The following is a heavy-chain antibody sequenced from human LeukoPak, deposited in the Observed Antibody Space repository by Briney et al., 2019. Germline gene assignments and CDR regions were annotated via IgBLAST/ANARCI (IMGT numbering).Heavy chain of an antibody. CDR2: INPKSGDT. Sequence: ASVKVSCKASGYTFTDYYMHWVRQAPGQGLEWMGWINPKSGDTNYAQKFQGRVTLSSDTSISAAYMELTRLTSDDTAVYFCVRDRKAMPTFHWGRGTLVTVSS. CDR3: VRDRKAMPTFH. V-gene: IGHV1-2*02. CDR1: GYTFTDYY. D-gene: IGHD5-24*01. J-gene: IGHJ4*02.